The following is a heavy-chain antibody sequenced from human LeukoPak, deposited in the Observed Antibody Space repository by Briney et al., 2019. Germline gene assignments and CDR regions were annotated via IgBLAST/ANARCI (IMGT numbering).Heavy chain of an antibody. Sequence: GGSLRLSCAASGFTFSSSWMTWVRQAPGKGLEWVAHIKDDGTEDYYVDSVKGRFTVSRDNAKNSLYLQMNSLRAEDTAVYYCARDFGSYYSDSSGYDSWGQGTLVTVSS. J-gene: IGHJ5*02. CDR2: IKDDGTED. CDR1: GFTFSSSW. V-gene: IGHV3-7*01. D-gene: IGHD3-22*01. CDR3: ARDFGSYYSDSSGYDS.